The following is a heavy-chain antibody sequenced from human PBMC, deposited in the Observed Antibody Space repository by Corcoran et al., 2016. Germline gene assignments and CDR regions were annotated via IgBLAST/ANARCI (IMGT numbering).Heavy chain of an antibody. J-gene: IGHJ2*01. D-gene: IGHD2-15*01. CDR1: GGSFSGYY. Sequence: QVQLQQWGAGLLKPSETLSLTCAVYGGSFSGYYWSWIRQPPGKGLEWIGEINHSGSTNYNPSLKSRVTISVDTSKNQFSLKLSSVTAADTAVYYCARGPRGRGNDYWYFDLWGRGTLVTVSS. V-gene: IGHV4-34*01. CDR2: INHSGST. CDR3: ARGPRGRGNDYWYFDL.